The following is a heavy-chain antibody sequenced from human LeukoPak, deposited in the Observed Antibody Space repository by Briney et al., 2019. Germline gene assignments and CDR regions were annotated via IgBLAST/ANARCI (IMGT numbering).Heavy chain of an antibody. J-gene: IGHJ4*02. Sequence: ASVKVSCKASGYTFTSYDINWVRQATGQGLEWMGWMNPNSGNTGYAQKFQGRVTMTRNTSISTAYMELSSLRSEDTAVYCCARGSGSYYNSDYWCQGTLVTVSS. CDR2: MNPNSGNT. V-gene: IGHV1-8*01. CDR1: GYTFTSYD. CDR3: ARGSGSYYNSDY. D-gene: IGHD3-10*01.